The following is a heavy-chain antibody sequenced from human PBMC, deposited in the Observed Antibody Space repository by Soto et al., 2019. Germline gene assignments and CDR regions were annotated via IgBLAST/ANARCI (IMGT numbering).Heavy chain of an antibody. V-gene: IGHV6-1*01. D-gene: IGHD6-19*01. CDR3: VRSRVFIQVAGMANYYYYYGMDV. CDR2: TYHRSKWYN. J-gene: IGHJ6*02. CDR1: GDSVSSDSAA. Sequence: SQTLSLTCAISGDSVSSDSAAWNWIRQSPSRCLEWLGRTYHRSKWYNEYAPSVQSRLTINPDTSKNQFSLQLNSVTPEDTAVYYCVRSRVFIQVAGMANYYYYYGMDVWGQGTTVTVSS.